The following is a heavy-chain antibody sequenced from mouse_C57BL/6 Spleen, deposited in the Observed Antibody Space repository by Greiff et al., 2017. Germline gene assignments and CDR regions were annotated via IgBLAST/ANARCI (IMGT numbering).Heavy chain of an antibody. V-gene: IGHV3-6*01. CDR2: ISYDGSN. CDR3: ARDPLYYYGSSYGAMDY. D-gene: IGHD1-1*01. J-gene: IGHJ4*01. Sequence: EVQLQQSGPGLVKPSQSLSLTCSVTGYSITSGYYWNWIRQFPGNKLEWMGYISYDGSNNYNPSLKNRNSITRDTSKNKFFLKLNSVTTEDTATYYCARDPLYYYGSSYGAMDYWGQGTSVTVSS. CDR1: GYSITSGYY.